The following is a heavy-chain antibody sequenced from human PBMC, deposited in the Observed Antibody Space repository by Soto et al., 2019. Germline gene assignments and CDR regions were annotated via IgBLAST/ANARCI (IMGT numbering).Heavy chain of an antibody. CDR2: ISSNGGST. D-gene: IGHD6-13*01. V-gene: IGHV3-64D*08. Sequence: PGGSLRLSCSASGFTFSSYAMHWVRQAPGKGLEYVSAISSNGGSTYYADSVKGRFTISRDNSKNTLYLQMSSLRAEDTAVYYCVKELGSSWYYTAFDYRGQGPPVTVSP. CDR1: GFTFSSYA. CDR3: VKELGSSWYYTAFDY. J-gene: IGHJ4*02.